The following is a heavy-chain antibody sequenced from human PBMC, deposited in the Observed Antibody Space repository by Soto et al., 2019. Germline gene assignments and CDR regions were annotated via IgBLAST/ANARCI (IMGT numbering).Heavy chain of an antibody. CDR2: VYYTGST. CDR1: GDSISTFY. D-gene: IGHD3-22*01. V-gene: IGHV4-59*01. CDR3: ARGRTVRNYADDSSDYFYFFDY. Sequence: SETLSLTCTVSGDSISTFYWGWMRQSPGKELEWIGYVYYTGSTNYNPSLKSRVTISVDRSKNQFSLKLTSANAADTAVYYCARGRTVRNYADDSSDYFYFFDYWGQGTQVTVSS. J-gene: IGHJ4*02.